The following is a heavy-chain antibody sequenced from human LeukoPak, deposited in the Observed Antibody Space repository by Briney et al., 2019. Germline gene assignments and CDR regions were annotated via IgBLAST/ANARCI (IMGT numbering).Heavy chain of an antibody. Sequence: ASVKVSCKASGYTFTSYYIHWVRQAPGQGLEWMGIINPSGDSTTYAQKFQGRVTMTRDTSTNTVYLELSSLTSEDTALYYSTRGNIVVVPAAPPAYWGQGTLVTVSS. D-gene: IGHD2-2*01. CDR2: INPSGDST. CDR1: GYTFTSYY. V-gene: IGHV1-46*01. J-gene: IGHJ4*02. CDR3: TRGNIVVVPAAPPAY.